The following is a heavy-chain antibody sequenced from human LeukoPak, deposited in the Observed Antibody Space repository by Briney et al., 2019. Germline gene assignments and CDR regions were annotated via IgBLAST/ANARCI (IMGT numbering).Heavy chain of an antibody. CDR3: ARDTGTADFDY. J-gene: IGHJ4*02. V-gene: IGHV1-2*02. CDR2: INPNSGDT. CDR1: GYTFTGYY. D-gene: IGHD1-7*01. Sequence: ASVKVSCKASGYTFTGYYMHWVRQAPGQGLEWMGWINPNSGDTNYARKFQGRVTMTRDTSISTAYMELSRLRSDDTAVYYCARDTGTADFDYWGQGTLVTVSS.